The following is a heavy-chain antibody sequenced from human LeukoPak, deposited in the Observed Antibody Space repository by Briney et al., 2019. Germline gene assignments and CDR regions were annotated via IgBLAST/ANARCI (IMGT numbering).Heavy chain of an antibody. CDR2: ISGSGGST. CDR1: GFTFSSYW. V-gene: IGHV3-23*01. Sequence: GGSLRLSCAASGFTFSSYWMHWVRQAPGKGLEWVSGISGSGGSTYSADSVKGRFTISRDNSKNTPYLQMNSLRVEDTAVYYCARSPEGGYCSNSSCYIFDYWGQGTLVTVSS. J-gene: IGHJ4*02. CDR3: ARSPEGGYCSNSSCYIFDY. D-gene: IGHD2-2*02.